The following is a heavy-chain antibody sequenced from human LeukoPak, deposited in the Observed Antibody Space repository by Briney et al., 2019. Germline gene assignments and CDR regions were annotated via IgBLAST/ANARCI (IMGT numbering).Heavy chain of an antibody. Sequence: GGSLRLSCTASGFTFTNHWMHWVRQAPGKGLEWVSYVSVDGTSTTYADSVKGRFTISRDNAKNTLYLQMNSLRAEDTAVYYCAKWGGHYYDSSGFLPHWGQGTLVTVSS. CDR3: AKWGGHYYDSSGFLPH. CDR2: VSVDGTST. V-gene: IGHV3-74*01. CDR1: GFTFTNHW. D-gene: IGHD3-22*01. J-gene: IGHJ4*02.